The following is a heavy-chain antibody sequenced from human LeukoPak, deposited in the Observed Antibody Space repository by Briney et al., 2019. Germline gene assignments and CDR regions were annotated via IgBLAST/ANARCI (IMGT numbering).Heavy chain of an antibody. V-gene: IGHV1-18*01. CDR3: ARDQKYDFWSGNKETDYYYYGMDV. CDR2: ISAYNGNT. D-gene: IGHD3-3*01. CDR1: GYTFTSYG. Sequence: ASVKVSCKASGYTFTSYGISWVRQAPGQGLEWMGWISAYNGNTNYAQKLQGRVTMTTDTSTSTAYMELRSLRSDDTAVYYCARDQKYDFWSGNKETDYYYYGMDVWGQGTTVTVSS. J-gene: IGHJ6*02.